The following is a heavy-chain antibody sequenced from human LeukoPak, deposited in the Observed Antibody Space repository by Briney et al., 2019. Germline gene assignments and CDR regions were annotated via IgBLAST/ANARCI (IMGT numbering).Heavy chain of an antibody. CDR1: GDSVSSNSAA. CDR2: TYYRSKWYN. D-gene: IGHD3-10*01. Sequence: SRTLSLTCAISGDSVSSNSAAWNWIRQSPSRGLEWLGRTYYRSKWYNDYAVSVKSRITINPDTSKNQLSLQLNSVTPEDTAVYYCARGVRGVIIGNWFDPWGQGTLVTVSS. V-gene: IGHV6-1*01. CDR3: ARGVRGVIIGNWFDP. J-gene: IGHJ5*02.